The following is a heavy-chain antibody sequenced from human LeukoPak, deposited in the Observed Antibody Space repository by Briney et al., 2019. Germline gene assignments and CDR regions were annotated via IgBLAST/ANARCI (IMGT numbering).Heavy chain of an antibody. D-gene: IGHD5-18*01. J-gene: IGHJ4*02. CDR2: IYYSGSA. CDR1: GGSISSGTYY. CDR3: ARGRGYSYGYWAY. V-gene: IGHV4-31*03. Sequence: SQTLSLTCTVSGGSISSGTYYWSWIRQHPGKGLEWIGYIYYSGSAYYNPSLKSRVTISVDTSKNQFSLKLSSVTAADTAVYYCARGRGYSYGYWAYWGQGTLVTVSS.